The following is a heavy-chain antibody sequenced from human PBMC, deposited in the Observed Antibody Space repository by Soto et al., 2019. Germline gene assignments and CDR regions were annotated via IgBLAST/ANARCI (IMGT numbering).Heavy chain of an antibody. CDR1: GFTFSSYS. CDR3: AREGITMVRGVSPLLDV. D-gene: IGHD3-10*01. Sequence: GGSLRLSCAASGFTFSSYSMNWVRQAPGKGLEWVSYISSSSSTIYYADSVKGRFTISRDNAKNSLYLQMNSLRAEDTAVYYCAREGITMVRGVSPLLDVWGKGTTVTVPS. J-gene: IGHJ6*04. V-gene: IGHV3-48*01. CDR2: ISSSSSTI.